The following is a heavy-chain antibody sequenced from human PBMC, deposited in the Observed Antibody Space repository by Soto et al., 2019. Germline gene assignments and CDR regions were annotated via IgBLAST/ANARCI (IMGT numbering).Heavy chain of an antibody. CDR1: GFTLSNVW. CDR3: AKDATYYYNTLPRAYFDS. V-gene: IGHV3-15*01. CDR2: IKSEIEGGTT. D-gene: IGHD3-22*01. Sequence: GGSLRLSCAASGFTLSNVWMTWVRRAPGKGLEWVGRIKSEIEGGTTDYAAPVKGRFTISRDDSRNTLYLQMNGLRVEDTAVYYCAKDATYYYNTLPRAYFDSWGQGTPVTVSS. J-gene: IGHJ4*02.